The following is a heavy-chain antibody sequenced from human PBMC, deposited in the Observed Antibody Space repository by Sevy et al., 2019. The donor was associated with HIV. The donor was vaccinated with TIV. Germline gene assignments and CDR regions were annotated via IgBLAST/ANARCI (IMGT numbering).Heavy chain of an antibody. CDR2: ISSSSSTI. D-gene: IGHD7-27*01. Sequence: GGSLRLSCAASGFTFSSYSMNWVRQAPGKGLEWVSYISSSSSTIYYADSVKGRFTISRDNAKNSLYLQMNSLRAEDTAVYYCARSPNWGSPSYWGQGTLVTVSS. V-gene: IGHV3-48*01. CDR3: ARSPNWGSPSY. J-gene: IGHJ4*02. CDR1: GFTFSSYS.